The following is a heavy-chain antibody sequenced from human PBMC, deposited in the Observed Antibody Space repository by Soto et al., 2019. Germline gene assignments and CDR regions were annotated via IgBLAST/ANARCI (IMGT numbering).Heavy chain of an antibody. D-gene: IGHD1-1*01. J-gene: IGHJ4*02. CDR3: ARDGPGGFFDY. Sequence: SESLSITCAVSGYSISSGYYGGWIRQPPGKGLEWIGSIYHSGSTYYNPSLKSRVTISVDTSKNQFSLKLSSVTAADTAVYYCARDGPGGFFDYWGQGTQVTVSS. CDR1: GYSISSGYY. CDR2: IYHSGST. V-gene: IGHV4-38-2*02.